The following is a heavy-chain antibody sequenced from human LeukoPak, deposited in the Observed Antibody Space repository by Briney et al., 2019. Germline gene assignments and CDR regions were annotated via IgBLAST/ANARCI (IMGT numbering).Heavy chain of an antibody. D-gene: IGHD6-19*01. CDR1: GFTFSTYA. Sequence: QPGGSLRLSCAASGFTFSTYAMSWVRQAPGKGLEWVSAISGSAVKMYYADSVEGRFTISRDNSKNTLYLQMNSLRAEDTAVYYCAKEPTSAGWFDPWGQGTLVTVSS. J-gene: IGHJ5*02. CDR2: ISGSAVKM. V-gene: IGHV3-23*01. CDR3: AKEPTSAGWFDP.